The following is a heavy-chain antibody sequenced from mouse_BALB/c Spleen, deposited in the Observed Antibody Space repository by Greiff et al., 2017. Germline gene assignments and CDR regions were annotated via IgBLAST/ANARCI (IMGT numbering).Heavy chain of an antibody. D-gene: IGHD1-1*01. CDR2: ISYSGST. V-gene: IGHV3-2*02. J-gene: IGHJ2*01. CDR1: GYSITSDYA. Sequence: EVQLKESGPGLVKPSQSLSLTCTVTGYSITSDYAWNWIRQFPGNKLEWMGYISYSGSTSYNPSLKSRISITRDTSKNQFFLQLNSVTTEDTATYYCARSRRIYGSSSYYFDYWGQGTTLTVSS. CDR3: ARSRRIYGSSSYYFDY.